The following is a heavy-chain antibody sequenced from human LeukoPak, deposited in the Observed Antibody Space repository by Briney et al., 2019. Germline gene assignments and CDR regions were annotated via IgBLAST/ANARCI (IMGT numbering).Heavy chain of an antibody. CDR3: ARAMSIAARLQTIFDY. J-gene: IGHJ4*02. CDR2: INHSGST. CDR1: GGSFSGYY. D-gene: IGHD6-6*01. Sequence: SETLSLTCAVYGGSFSGYYWSWIRQPPGKGLEWIGEINHSGSTNYHPSLKSRVTISVDTSKNQFSLKLSSVTAADPAVYYCARAMSIAARLQTIFDYWGQGTLVTVSS. V-gene: IGHV4-34*01.